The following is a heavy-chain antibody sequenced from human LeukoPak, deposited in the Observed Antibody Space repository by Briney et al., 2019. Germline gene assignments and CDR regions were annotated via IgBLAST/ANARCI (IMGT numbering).Heavy chain of an antibody. V-gene: IGHV3-30*03. D-gene: IGHD6-13*01. Sequence: GGSLRLSCAASGFTFSSYGMHWVRQAPGRGLEWVAVISYDGSNKYYADSVKGRFTISRDNAKNSLYLQMNSLRAEDTAVYYCARDRYSSSPGYYYYYMDVWGKGTTVTVSS. J-gene: IGHJ6*03. CDR2: ISYDGSNK. CDR1: GFTFSSYG. CDR3: ARDRYSSSPGYYYYYMDV.